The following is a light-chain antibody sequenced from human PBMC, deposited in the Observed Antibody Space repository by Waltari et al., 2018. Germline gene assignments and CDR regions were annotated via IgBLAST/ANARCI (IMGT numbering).Light chain of an antibody. CDR3: CSYAGSHTFVL. CDR1: SSDVGGYNF. J-gene: IGLJ2*01. Sequence: QSALTQPRSVSGSPGQSLTISCTGTSSDVGGYNFVSWYQQHPGKVPKLMIFDVNKRPSGVPHRFSGSRYGNTASLTISGLQAEDEADYYCCSYAGSHTFVLFGGGTTLTVL. V-gene: IGLV2-11*01. CDR2: DVN.